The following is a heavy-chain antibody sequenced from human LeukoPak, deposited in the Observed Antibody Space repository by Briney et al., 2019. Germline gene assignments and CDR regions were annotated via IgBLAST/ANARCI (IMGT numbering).Heavy chain of an antibody. CDR3: ARSKDRIWPFDS. Sequence: PGGSLRLSCAASGFTFSHYWMAWVRQAPGKGLEWVANIKEDGNDKHYLDSVRGRFTISRDNAGNSMYLQMSSLRPDDTAVYFCARSKDRIWPFDSWGQRTLVTASS. D-gene: IGHD3-3*02. CDR2: IKEDGNDK. V-gene: IGHV3-7*01. J-gene: IGHJ4*02. CDR1: GFTFSHYW.